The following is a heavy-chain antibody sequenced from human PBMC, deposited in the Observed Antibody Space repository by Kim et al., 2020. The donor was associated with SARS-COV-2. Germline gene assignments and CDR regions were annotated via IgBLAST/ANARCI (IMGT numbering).Heavy chain of an antibody. CDR1: GFSVSNDW. D-gene: IGHD3-10*01. J-gene: IGHJ4*02. CDR2: INEDGSRT. Sequence: GGSLRLSCVGSGFSVSNDWMHWVRQAPGKGLEWVSRINEDGSRTDHSDSVKARFSISKDNAKNTLYLQMNSLRADDSAVYYCSRDTFGLRGYWGQGILVTVSS. CDR3: SRDTFGLRGY. V-gene: IGHV3-74*01.